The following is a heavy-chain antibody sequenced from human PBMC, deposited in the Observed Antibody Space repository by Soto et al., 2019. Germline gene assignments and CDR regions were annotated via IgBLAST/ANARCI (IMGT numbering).Heavy chain of an antibody. CDR3: ARGNALDV. Sequence: QGQLQQSGPGLVKPSQTLSLTCAISGDSVSSDITSWNWIRQSPSRGLEWLGRTYYRSKWFHDYAASVKSRITINPDTSKNQFSLELNSMPPVDTAVYYCARGNALDVWGQGTVVTVSS. CDR2: TYYRSKWFH. V-gene: IGHV6-1*01. J-gene: IGHJ3*01. CDR1: GDSVSSDITS. D-gene: IGHD3-10*01.